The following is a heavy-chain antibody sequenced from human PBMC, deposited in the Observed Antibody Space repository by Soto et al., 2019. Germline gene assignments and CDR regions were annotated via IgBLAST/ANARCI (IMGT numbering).Heavy chain of an antibody. CDR1: GFPFSTYG. D-gene: IGHD4-17*01. J-gene: IGHJ4*02. Sequence: QVQLVESGGGVVQPGRSLRLSCAASGFPFSTYGMHWVRQAPGKGLEWVALIYYDGINKYYADSVKGRFTISRENSKNTLYRQMSSLRAEDTAVYYCARGDMTTVTTPNYWGQGTLVTVSS. CDR2: IYYDGINK. CDR3: ARGDMTTVTTPNY. V-gene: IGHV3-33*01.